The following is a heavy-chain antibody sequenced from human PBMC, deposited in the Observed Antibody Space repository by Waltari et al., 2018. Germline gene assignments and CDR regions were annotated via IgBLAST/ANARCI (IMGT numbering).Heavy chain of an antibody. CDR3: AREQRTYSFDY. D-gene: IGHD6-25*01. Sequence: EVQLVASGGGLIQPGGSLRHSCSASGFTVSSRHMSGVRQAPGKGLGWCLGLYSSYGTYYADSVRCRLTTSSEDATNTLYLQMNSLRAEDTALDYCAREQRTYSFDYWGQGTLVTVSS. V-gene: IGHV3-53*01. CDR2: LYSSYGT. CDR1: GFTVSSRH. J-gene: IGHJ4*02.